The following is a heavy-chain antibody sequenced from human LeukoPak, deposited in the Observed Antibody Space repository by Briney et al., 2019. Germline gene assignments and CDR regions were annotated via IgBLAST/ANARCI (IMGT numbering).Heavy chain of an antibody. CDR3: ARAGGYVLYFDY. D-gene: IGHD5-12*01. V-gene: IGHV4-39*07. CDR1: GVSISSSSYD. CDR2: IYYSGST. Sequence: KPSETLSLTCTVSGVSISSSSYDWGWIRQATGKGREWIGSIYYSGSTYYNPSLKSRVTISVDTSKNQFSLKLSSVTATDTAVYYCARAGGYVLYFDYWGQGTLVTVSS. J-gene: IGHJ4*02.